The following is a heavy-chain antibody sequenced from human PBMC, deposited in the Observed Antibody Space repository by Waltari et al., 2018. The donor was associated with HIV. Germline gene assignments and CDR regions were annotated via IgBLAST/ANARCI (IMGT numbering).Heavy chain of an antibody. D-gene: IGHD6-13*01. CDR1: GFIFSSYA. CDR3: ARDGGSPDY. CDR2: ISSSSSHL. V-gene: IGHV3-21*01. Sequence: EVQLVESGGGLVRPGGSLRLSCAASGFIFSSYAMNWVRQAPGKGLEWVSSISSSSSHLYYTDSVKGRFTISRDNAKNSLYLQVNSLRAEDTAVYYCARDGGSPDYWGQGTLVTVSS. J-gene: IGHJ4*02.